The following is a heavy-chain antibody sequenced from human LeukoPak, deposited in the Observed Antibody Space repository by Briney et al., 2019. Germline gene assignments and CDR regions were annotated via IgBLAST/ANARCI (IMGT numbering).Heavy chain of an antibody. CDR1: GGSISSGGYY. CDR2: IYHSGST. CDR3: AQGYSYASSAWFDP. D-gene: IGHD5-18*01. Sequence: PSQTLSLTCTVSGGSISSGGYYWSWIRQPPGKGLEWIGYIYHSGSTYYNPSLKSRVTISVDRSKNQFSLKLSSVTAADTAVYYCAQGYSYASSAWFDPWGQGTLVTVSS. V-gene: IGHV4-30-2*01. J-gene: IGHJ5*02.